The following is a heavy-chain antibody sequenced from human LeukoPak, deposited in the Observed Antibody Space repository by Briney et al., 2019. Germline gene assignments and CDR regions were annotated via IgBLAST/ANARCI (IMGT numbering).Heavy chain of an antibody. D-gene: IGHD3-10*01. CDR2: INAGNGNT. Sequence: ASVKVSCKASGYTFTSYAMHWVRQAPGQRLEWMGWINAGNGNTKYSQKFQGRVTITRDTSASTAYMELSRLRSEDTAVYYCARGPLWFGEGYFDYWGQGTLVTVSS. J-gene: IGHJ4*02. V-gene: IGHV1-3*01. CDR3: ARGPLWFGEGYFDY. CDR1: GYTFTSYA.